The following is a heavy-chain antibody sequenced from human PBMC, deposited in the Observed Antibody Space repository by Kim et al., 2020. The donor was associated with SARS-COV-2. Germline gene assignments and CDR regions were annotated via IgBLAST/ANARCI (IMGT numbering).Heavy chain of an antibody. Sequence: SETLSLTCTVSGGSISNTDYYWAWIRQSPEKGLEWIGRMHYSGSSTHYNPPLKSRVTMSVDTSKNQFSLKLSSVNDADTAVYDCARYPPTPRGTFDICG. V-gene: IGHV4-39*07. CDR1: GGSISNTDYY. J-gene: IGHJ3*02. CDR2: MHYSGSST. D-gene: IGHD3-10*01. CDR3: ARYPPTPRGTFDI.